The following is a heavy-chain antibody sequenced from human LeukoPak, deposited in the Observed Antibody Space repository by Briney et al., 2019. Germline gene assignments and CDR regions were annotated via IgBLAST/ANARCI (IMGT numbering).Heavy chain of an antibody. J-gene: IGHJ4*02. CDR2: IKDDGSDK. CDR3: ARHLLRGQNFDY. V-gene: IGHV3-7*01. Sequence: GGSLTLSCGTSGFTFSDSWMSWFRPAPGQGLEWVASIKDDGSDKYYLDSVSGRFTISRDNAEDSLYLQLDDLRAEDTAVFYCARHLLRGQNFDYWGEGTLVTVSS. CDR1: GFTFSDSW.